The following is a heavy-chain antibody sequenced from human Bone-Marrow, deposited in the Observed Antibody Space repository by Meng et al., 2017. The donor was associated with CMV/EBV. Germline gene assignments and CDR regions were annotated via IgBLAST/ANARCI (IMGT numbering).Heavy chain of an antibody. D-gene: IGHD2-2*01. CDR3: ARIVVPAAVDY. V-gene: IGHV4-39*07. J-gene: IGHJ4*02. Sequence: LQQPAPSLLKLSDTLSLTCTLSGGSSSSSSYYWGWIRKPPGKGLEWIGSIYYSGSTYYNPSLKSRVTISVDTSKNQFSLKLSSVTAADTAVYYCARIVVPAAVDYWGQGTLVTVSS. CDR1: GGSSSSSSYY. CDR2: IYYSGST.